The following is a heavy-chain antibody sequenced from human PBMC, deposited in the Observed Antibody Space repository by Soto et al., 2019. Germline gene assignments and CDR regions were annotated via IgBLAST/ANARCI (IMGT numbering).Heavy chain of an antibody. V-gene: IGHV3-74*01. CDR1: GFTFSSYW. J-gene: IGHJ4*02. CDR3: ARGGYDFWSGYPLDY. CDR2: INSDGSST. D-gene: IGHD3-3*01. Sequence: GGSLRLSCAASGFTFSSYWMHWVRQAPGKGLVWVSRINSDGSSTSYADSVKGRFTISRDNAKNTLYLQMNSLRAEDTAVYYCARGGYDFWSGYPLDYWGQGTLVTVSS.